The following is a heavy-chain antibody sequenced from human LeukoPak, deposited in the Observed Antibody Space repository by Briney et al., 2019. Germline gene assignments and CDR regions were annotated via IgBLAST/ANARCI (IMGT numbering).Heavy chain of an antibody. Sequence: GGSLRLSCAASGFTFSSYAMSWVRQAPGKGLEWVSAISGSGGSTYYADSVKGRFTISRDNSKNTLYLQMNSLRAEDTAVYYCAKDGSYYYDSSGYPDYWGQGTLVTVSS. V-gene: IGHV3-23*01. D-gene: IGHD3-22*01. J-gene: IGHJ4*02. CDR2: ISGSGGST. CDR3: AKDGSYYYDSSGYPDY. CDR1: GFTFSSYA.